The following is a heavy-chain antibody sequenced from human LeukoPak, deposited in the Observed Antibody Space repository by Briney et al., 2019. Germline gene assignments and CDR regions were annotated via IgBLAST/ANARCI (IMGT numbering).Heavy chain of an antibody. CDR3: ARGLPGRGSPLDY. J-gene: IGHJ4*02. V-gene: IGHV3-74*01. CDR2: INGDGSTI. Sequence: GGSLRLSCVASGFTFSSHWMHWVRQAPGKGLVWVSRINGDGSTINYAGSVKGRFIISRDNAKNTLYLQMSSLRTEDTAVYYCARGLPGRGSPLDYWGQGTPVTVSS. CDR1: GFTFSSHW. D-gene: IGHD5-12*01.